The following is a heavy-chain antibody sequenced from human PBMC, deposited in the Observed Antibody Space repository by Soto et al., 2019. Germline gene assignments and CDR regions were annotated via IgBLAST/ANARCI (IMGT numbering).Heavy chain of an antibody. CDR2: INPNSGGT. CDR1: GYTFSDYY. Sequence: GASVKVSCKASGYTFSDYYIHWVRQAPGQGLEWMGWINPNSGGTKYAPKFQGGVTMTRDTSITTAYMELSRLRSGDTAVYYCAREPATAKPEGVDFWGQGTTVTVSS. D-gene: IGHD1-1*01. J-gene: IGHJ6*02. CDR3: AREPATAKPEGVDF. V-gene: IGHV1-2*02.